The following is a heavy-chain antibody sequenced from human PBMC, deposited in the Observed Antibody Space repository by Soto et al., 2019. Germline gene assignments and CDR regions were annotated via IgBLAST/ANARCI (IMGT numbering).Heavy chain of an antibody. D-gene: IGHD6-19*01. CDR1: GFTFSSYA. J-gene: IGHJ4*02. V-gene: IGHV3-23*01. Sequence: GGSLRLSCAASGFTFSSYAMSWVRQAPGKGLEWVSAISGSGGSTYYADSVKGRFTISRDNSKNTLYLQMNSLRAEDTAVYYCAKDLGQQWLALGREVYWGQGTLVTVSS. CDR3: AKDLGQQWLALGREVY. CDR2: ISGSGGST.